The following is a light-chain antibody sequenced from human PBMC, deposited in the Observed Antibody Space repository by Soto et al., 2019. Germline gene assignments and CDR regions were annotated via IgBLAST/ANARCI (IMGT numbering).Light chain of an antibody. CDR3: QQRSNWPLT. Sequence: EIVLTQSPDTLSLSPGDSATLSCRASQSVSRYLAWYQQTPGQTPRRPIYDASNRAAGIPARFSGSGSGTDFTLTISSLEPEDFAVYYCQQRSNWPLTFGGGTKVDIK. CDR2: DAS. J-gene: IGKJ4*01. CDR1: QSVSRY. V-gene: IGKV3-11*01.